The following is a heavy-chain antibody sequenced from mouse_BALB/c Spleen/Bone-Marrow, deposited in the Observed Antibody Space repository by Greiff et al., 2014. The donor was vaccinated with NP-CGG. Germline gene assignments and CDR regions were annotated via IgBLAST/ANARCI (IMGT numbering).Heavy chain of an antibody. Sequence: QVQLQQSGAELAKPGASVKMSCKASGYTFTSYWMHWVKQRPGQVLEWIGYIYPSTGYTEYNLKFKVKATLTADKSSSTAYIQLRSLTSEDSAVIYCSSPYGYEDYSAMDYWGQGTSVTVSS. J-gene: IGHJ4*01. D-gene: IGHD1-2*01. CDR1: GYTFTSYW. V-gene: IGHV1-7*01. CDR2: IYPSTGYT. CDR3: SSPYGYEDYSAMDY.